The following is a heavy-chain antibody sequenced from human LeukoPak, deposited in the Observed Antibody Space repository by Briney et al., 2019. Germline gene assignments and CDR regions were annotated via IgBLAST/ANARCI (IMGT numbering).Heavy chain of an antibody. CDR1: GYSFTSYW. CDR2: IYPGDSDT. Sequence: GESLKISCKGSGYSFTSYWIGWVRQMPGKGLEWMGIIYPGDSDTRYSPSFQGQVTISADKSISTAYLQWSSLKASDTAIYYCARRLMATIGPFDYWGQGTLVTVSS. J-gene: IGHJ4*02. D-gene: IGHD5-24*01. CDR3: ARRLMATIGPFDY. V-gene: IGHV5-51*01.